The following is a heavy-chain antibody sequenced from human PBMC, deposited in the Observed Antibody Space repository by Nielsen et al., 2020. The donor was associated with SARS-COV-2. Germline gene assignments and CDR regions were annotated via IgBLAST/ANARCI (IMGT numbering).Heavy chain of an antibody. Sequence: SLKLSCAASGFTFSSYTMHWVRQAPGKGLEWLSIISYDGSNKLYADSVKGRFTISRDNSRNTLYLHMNSLRSQDAAVYYCARETVDYTSSFFDSWGQGTLVTVS. CDR1: GFTFSSYT. D-gene: IGHD6-6*01. J-gene: IGHJ4*02. CDR3: ARETVDYTSSFFDS. CDR2: ISYDGSNK. V-gene: IGHV3-30*04.